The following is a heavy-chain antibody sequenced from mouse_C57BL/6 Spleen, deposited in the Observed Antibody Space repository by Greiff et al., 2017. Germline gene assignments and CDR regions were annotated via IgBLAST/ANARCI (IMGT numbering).Heavy chain of an antibody. Sequence: QVQLQQPGAELVKPGASVKMSCKASGYTFTSYGITWVKQRPGQGLEWIGDIYPGSGSTNYNEKFKSKATLTVDTSSRTAYMQLSSLTSEDSAVYYCARKELYYDYNEVDYWGQGTTLTVSS. CDR1: GYTFTSYG. V-gene: IGHV1-55*01. CDR2: IYPGSGST. J-gene: IGHJ2*01. CDR3: ARKELYYDYNEVDY. D-gene: IGHD2-4*01.